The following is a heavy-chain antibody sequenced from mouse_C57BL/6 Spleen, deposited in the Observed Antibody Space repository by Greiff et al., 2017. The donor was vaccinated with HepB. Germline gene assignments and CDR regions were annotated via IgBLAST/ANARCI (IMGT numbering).Heavy chain of an antibody. CDR3: ASDPHYYGRSYYFDY. Sequence: EVKLVESGGGLVKPGGSLKLSCAASGFTFSSYAMSWVRQTPEKRLEWVATISDGGSYTYYPDNVKGRFTISRDNAKNNLYLQMSHLKSEDTAMYDCASDPHYYGRSYYFDYWGQGTTLTVSS. CDR2: ISDGGSYT. V-gene: IGHV5-4*03. D-gene: IGHD1-1*01. J-gene: IGHJ2*01. CDR1: GFTFSSYA.